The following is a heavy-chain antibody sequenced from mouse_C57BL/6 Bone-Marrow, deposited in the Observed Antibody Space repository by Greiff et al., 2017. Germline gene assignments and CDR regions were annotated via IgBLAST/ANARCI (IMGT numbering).Heavy chain of an antibody. CDR3: ARTSTMVTTRRFDY. CDR2: ISSGSSTI. V-gene: IGHV5-17*01. J-gene: IGHJ2*01. CDR1: GFTFSDYG. D-gene: IGHD2-2*01. Sequence: EVQGVESGGGLVKPGGSLKLSCAASGFTFSDYGMHWVRQAPEKGLEWVAYISSGSSTIYYADTVKGRFTISRDKAKNTLFLQMTSLRSEDTAMYYCARTSTMVTTRRFDYWGQGTTLTVSS.